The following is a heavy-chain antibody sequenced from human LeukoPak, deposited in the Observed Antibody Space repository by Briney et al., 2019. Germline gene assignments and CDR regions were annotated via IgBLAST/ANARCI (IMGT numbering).Heavy chain of an antibody. D-gene: IGHD4-17*01. Sequence: KSSETLSLTCVVSGGSITSNWWSWVRQPPGKGLEWIGEIWHSGSTTYNPSLKSRVTISMDTSKTQFSLKLTSVTAADTAVYYCARNGYYSVDYWGQGTLVTVSS. CDR2: IWHSGST. V-gene: IGHV4-4*02. CDR3: ARNGYYSVDY. J-gene: IGHJ4*02. CDR1: GGSITSNW.